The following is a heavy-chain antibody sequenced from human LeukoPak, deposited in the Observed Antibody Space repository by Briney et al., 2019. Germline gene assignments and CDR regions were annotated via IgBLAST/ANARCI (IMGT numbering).Heavy chain of an antibody. J-gene: IGHJ5*02. D-gene: IGHD6-19*01. CDR2: ISSNGGST. Sequence: GGSLRLSCSASGFTFSSYAMHWVRQAPGKGLEYVSAISSNGGSTYYADSVKGRFTISRDNSKNTLYLQMSSLKTEDTAVYYCVGGLSVAGMAWGQGTLVTVSS. CDR3: VGGLSVAGMA. V-gene: IGHV3-64D*06. CDR1: GFTFSSYA.